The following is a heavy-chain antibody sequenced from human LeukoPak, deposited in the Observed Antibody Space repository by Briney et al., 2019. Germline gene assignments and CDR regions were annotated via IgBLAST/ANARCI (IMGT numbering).Heavy chain of an antibody. CDR2: INHSGSA. CDR1: GGSFSGYY. CDR3: ARGQGTVTTH. V-gene: IGHV4-34*01. Sequence: PSETLSLTCAVSGGSFSGYYWTWIRQSPGKGLEWIGEINHSGSANYNPSLKSRVTISLDTSRNQFSLKLSSVTAADTAVYYCARGQGTVTTHWGQGTLVTVSS. J-gene: IGHJ4*02. D-gene: IGHD4-17*01.